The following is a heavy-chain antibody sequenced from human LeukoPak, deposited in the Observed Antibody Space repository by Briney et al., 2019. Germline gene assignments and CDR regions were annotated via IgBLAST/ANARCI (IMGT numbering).Heavy chain of an antibody. CDR3: AMHWSEGGRELDY. J-gene: IGHJ4*02. D-gene: IGHD2-15*01. CDR2: INRSGST. Sequence: SETLSLTCAVYGGSLSNYYWTWIRQPPGKGLEWIGEINRSGSTNYNPSLKSRLTMSVDRSKNQFSVRLTSVSAADTTVYYCAMHWSEGGRELDYWGQGILVTVSS. CDR1: GGSLSNYY. V-gene: IGHV4-34*01.